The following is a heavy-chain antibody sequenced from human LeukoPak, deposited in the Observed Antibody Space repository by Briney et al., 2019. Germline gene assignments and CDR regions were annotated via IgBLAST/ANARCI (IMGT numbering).Heavy chain of an antibody. V-gene: IGHV3-23*01. CDR2: ISGSGGST. J-gene: IGHJ4*02. D-gene: IGHD2-2*01. CDR3: ATGRSCTTCYLPDY. Sequence: PGGSLRLSCAASGFTFSSYAMSWVRQAPGKGLEWVSAISGSGGSTYYADSVKGRFTISRDNSKNTLYLQMNSLRAEDTAVYHCATGRSCTTCYLPDYWGQGTRVTVSS. CDR1: GFTFSSYA.